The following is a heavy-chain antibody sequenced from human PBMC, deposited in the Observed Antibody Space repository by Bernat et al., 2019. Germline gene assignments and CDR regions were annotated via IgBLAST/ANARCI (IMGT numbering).Heavy chain of an antibody. J-gene: IGHJ4*02. CDR1: GFTFRNVW. Sequence: EVQLVESGGGLVKPGGSLRLSCAASGFTFRNVWMSWVRQAPGKGLEWVGRIKSKTDGGTTDYAAPVKGRFSISRDDSKNTLYLQMNSLKTEDTAVYYCATEAYYDRSASPYFDYWGQGTLVTVSS. D-gene: IGHD3-22*01. CDR2: IKSKTDGGTT. CDR3: ATEAYYDRSASPYFDY. V-gene: IGHV3-15*01.